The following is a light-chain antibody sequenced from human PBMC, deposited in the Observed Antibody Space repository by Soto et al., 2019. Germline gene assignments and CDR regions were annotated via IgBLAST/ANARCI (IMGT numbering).Light chain of an antibody. J-gene: IGLJ1*01. Sequence: QSALTQPASVSGSPGQSITISCTGASSDVGDYNYVSWYQQHPGKAPKLMIYEVSNRPSGVSNRFSGSKSGNTASLTISGLQAEDEADYYCSSYISRSRVFGTGTKVTVL. CDR2: EVS. CDR1: SSDVGDYNY. V-gene: IGLV2-14*01. CDR3: SSYISRSRV.